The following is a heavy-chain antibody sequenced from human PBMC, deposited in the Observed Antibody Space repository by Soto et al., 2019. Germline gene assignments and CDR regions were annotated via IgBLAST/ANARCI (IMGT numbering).Heavy chain of an antibody. V-gene: IGHV3-23*01. CDR1: GFTFSSYA. J-gene: IGHJ3*02. CDR2: ISGSGGST. Sequence: EVQLLESGGGLVQPGGSLRLSCAASGFTFSSYAMSWVRQATGKGLEWVSAISGSGGSTYYADSVKGRFTISRDNSKNTLYLQMNSLRAEDTAVYYCAKSQGGGPDAFDIWGQGTMVTVSS. CDR3: AKSQGGGPDAFDI. D-gene: IGHD3-16*01.